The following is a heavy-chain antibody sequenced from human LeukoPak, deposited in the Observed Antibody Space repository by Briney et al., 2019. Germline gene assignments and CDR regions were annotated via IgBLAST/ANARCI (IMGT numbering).Heavy chain of an antibody. D-gene: IGHD5-18*01. V-gene: IGHV3-7*01. CDR2: IKQDGSEK. Sequence: GGSLRLSCAASGFTFSSYWMSWVRQAPGKGLEWVANIKQDGSEKYYVDSVKGRFTISRDNAKNSLYLQMNSLRAEDTAVYYCARATAPGFPHYYYYMDVWGKGTTVTVSS. J-gene: IGHJ6*03. CDR1: GFTFSSYW. CDR3: ARATAPGFPHYYYYMDV.